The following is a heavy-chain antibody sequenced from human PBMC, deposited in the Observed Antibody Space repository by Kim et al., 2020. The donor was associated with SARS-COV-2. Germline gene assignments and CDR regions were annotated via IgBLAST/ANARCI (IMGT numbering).Heavy chain of an antibody. CDR2: IYYSGST. D-gene: IGHD3-10*01. CDR1: GGSISSSSYY. V-gene: IGHV4-39*01. J-gene: IGHJ4*02. Sequence: SETLSLTCTVSGGSISSSSYYWGWIRQPPGKGLEWIGSIYYSGSTYYNPSLKSRVTISVDTSKNQFSLKLSSVTAADTAVYYCASLLLWFGELLHLFDYWGQGTLVTVSS. CDR3: ASLLLWFGELLHLFDY.